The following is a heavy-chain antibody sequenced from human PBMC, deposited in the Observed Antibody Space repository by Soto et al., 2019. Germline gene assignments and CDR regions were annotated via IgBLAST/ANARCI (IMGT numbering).Heavy chain of an antibody. Sequence: ASVKVSCKASGYTFTSYAMHWVRQAPGQRLEWMGWINAGNGNTKYSQKFQGRVTITRDTSASTAYMELSSLRSEDTAVYYCASSGWYRYYYYYGIHVCGQGTTVTVS. CDR3: ASSGWYRYYYYYGIHV. D-gene: IGHD6-19*01. CDR2: INAGNGNT. CDR1: GYTFTSYA. V-gene: IGHV1-3*01. J-gene: IGHJ6*02.